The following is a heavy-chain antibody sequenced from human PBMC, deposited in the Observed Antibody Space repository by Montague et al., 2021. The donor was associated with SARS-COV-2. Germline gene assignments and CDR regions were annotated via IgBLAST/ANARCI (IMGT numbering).Heavy chain of an antibody. V-gene: IGHV4-59*08. J-gene: IGHJ4*02. Sequence: SETLSLTCTVSCDSISNYYWSWIRRPPGKGLEWLGYIYYSGSTNYNPSXXSRVTISVDTSKNQFSLRLSSVTAADTAVYYCARLPYILPGYAYFDFWGQGSLVIVSS. CDR1: CDSISNYY. D-gene: IGHD3-9*01. CDR3: ARLPYILPGYAYFDF. CDR2: IYYSGST.